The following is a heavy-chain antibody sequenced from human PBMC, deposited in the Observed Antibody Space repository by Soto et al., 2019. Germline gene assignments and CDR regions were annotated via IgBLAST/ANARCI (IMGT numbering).Heavy chain of an antibody. D-gene: IGHD2-21*01. CDR1: GGSISSYY. CDR2: IYYSGST. CDR3: ARVWGSYFDY. V-gene: IGHV4-59*01. J-gene: IGHJ4*02. Sequence: QVQLQESGPGLVKPSETLSLTCTVSGGSISSYYWSWIRQPPGKGLEWIGCIYYSGSTNYNPSLKSRVTISVDTSKNQFSLRLSSVTAADTAVYYCARVWGSYFDYWGQGTLVTVSS.